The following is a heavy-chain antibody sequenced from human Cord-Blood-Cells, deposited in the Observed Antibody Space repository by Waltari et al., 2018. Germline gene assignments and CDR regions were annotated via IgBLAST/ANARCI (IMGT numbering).Heavy chain of an antibody. Sequence: EVQLVESGGGLVQPGGSLRLSCAASGFTFSSYWMSWVRQAPGKVRERVANIKQDGREKYYVDSVKGRFTSSRDNAKNSLYLQMNSLRAEDTAVYYCARTARKILDYWGQGTLVTVSS. J-gene: IGHJ4*02. V-gene: IGHV3-7*01. CDR2: IKQDGREK. CDR3: ARTARKILDY. CDR1: GFTFSSYW.